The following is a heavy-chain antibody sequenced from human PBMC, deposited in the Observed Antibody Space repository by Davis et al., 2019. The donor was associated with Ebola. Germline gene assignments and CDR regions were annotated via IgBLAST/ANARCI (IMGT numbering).Heavy chain of an antibody. CDR3: ARDYGDYEDYYYGMDV. CDR2: ISAYNGNT. J-gene: IGHJ6*02. V-gene: IGHV1-18*01. CDR1: GYTFTSYG. D-gene: IGHD4-17*01. Sequence: ASVKVSCKASGYTFTSYGISWVRQAPGQGLEWMGWISAYNGNTNYAQKLQGRVTMTTDTSTSTAYMELRSLRSDDTAVDYCARDYGDYEDYYYGMDVWGQGTRSPSP.